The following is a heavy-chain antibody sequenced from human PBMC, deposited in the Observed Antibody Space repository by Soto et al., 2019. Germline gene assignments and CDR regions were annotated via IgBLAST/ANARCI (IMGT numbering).Heavy chain of an antibody. Sequence: QVQLVQSGAEVKEPGASERVSCKASGYTFSNFDIHWVRQASGQGLEWMGWMNPNSGNTGYPQKFQGRVTMTSNTSISTAYMEVSSLRSEDTAVYYCARSPHRVEQSAYAGGWCDSWGQGTLVTVSS. V-gene: IGHV1-8*01. J-gene: IGHJ5*01. CDR2: MNPNSGNT. CDR1: GYTFSNFD. D-gene: IGHD5-12*01. CDR3: ARSPHRVEQSAYAGGWCDS.